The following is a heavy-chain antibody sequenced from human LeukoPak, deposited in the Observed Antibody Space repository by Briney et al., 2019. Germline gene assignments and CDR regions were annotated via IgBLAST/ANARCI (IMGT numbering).Heavy chain of an antibody. J-gene: IGHJ4*02. CDR3: ATSTSTTFDY. V-gene: IGHV1-8*01. CDR2: MNPNNDNA. Sequence: ASVKVSCKASGYTFTSYDIYWVRQATGQGLEWMGWMNPNNDNAGYAQKFQGRVTMTRDTSISTAYMELSSLRSEDTGVYYCATSTSTTFDYWGQGTLVTVSS. D-gene: IGHD1-1*01. CDR1: GYTFTSYD.